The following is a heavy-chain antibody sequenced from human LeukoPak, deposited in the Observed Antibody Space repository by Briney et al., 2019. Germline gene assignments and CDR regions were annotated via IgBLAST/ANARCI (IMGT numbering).Heavy chain of an antibody. V-gene: IGHV3-7*01. D-gene: IGHD1-26*01. CDR2: IKENGNEQ. J-gene: IGHJ6*02. CDR1: GFTFSRYW. CDR3: ARDATGGRSGSYYYYYGMDV. Sequence: PGGSLRLSCTASGFTFSRYWMSWVRQAPGKGPEWVAHIKENGNEQYYADSVKGRFTISRDNSKNTLSLQMNSLRAEDTAVYYCARDATGGRSGSYYYYYGMDVWGQGTTVTVSS.